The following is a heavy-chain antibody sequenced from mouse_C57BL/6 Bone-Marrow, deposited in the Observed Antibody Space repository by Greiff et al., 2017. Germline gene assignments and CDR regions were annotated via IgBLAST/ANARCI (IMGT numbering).Heavy chain of an antibody. CDR2: IDPEDGDT. J-gene: IGHJ1*03. V-gene: IGHV14-1*01. Sequence: VQLQQSGAELVRPGASVKLSCTASGFNIKDYYMHWVKQRPEQGLEWIGRIDPEDGDTEYAPKFQGKATMTADTSSNTAYLQLSSLTSADTAVYYCTRDDYDFHWYFDVWGTGTTVTVSS. CDR3: TRDDYDFHWYFDV. D-gene: IGHD2-4*01. CDR1: GFNIKDYY.